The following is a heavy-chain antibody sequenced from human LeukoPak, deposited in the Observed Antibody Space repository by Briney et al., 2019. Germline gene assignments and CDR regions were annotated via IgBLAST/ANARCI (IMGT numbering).Heavy chain of an antibody. J-gene: IGHJ4*02. CDR2: ISGSGGST. Sequence: GGSLRLSCAASGFTFSSYAMSWVRQAPGKGLEWVSAISGSGGSTYYADSVKGRFTISRDNSKNTLYLQMNSLRAEDTAVYYCAKKEGKYSSGWYCLDYWGQGTLVTVSS. CDR3: AKKEGKYSSGWYCLDY. V-gene: IGHV3-23*01. CDR1: GFTFSSYA. D-gene: IGHD6-19*01.